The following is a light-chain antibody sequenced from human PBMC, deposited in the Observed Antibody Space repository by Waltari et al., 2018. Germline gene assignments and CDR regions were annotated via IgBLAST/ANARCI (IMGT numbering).Light chain of an antibody. V-gene: IGLV1-47*01. Sequence: QPVLTQPPSASGTPGQRVTISCPGSSPNIGRSHVSCYQQLPGTAPKLLIYRNNQRPSAVPDRFSGSKSGTSASLAISGLRSEDEADYYCATWDDSLRGPVFGGGTKLTVL. CDR2: RNN. CDR3: ATWDDSLRGPV. J-gene: IGLJ2*01. CDR1: SPNIGRSH.